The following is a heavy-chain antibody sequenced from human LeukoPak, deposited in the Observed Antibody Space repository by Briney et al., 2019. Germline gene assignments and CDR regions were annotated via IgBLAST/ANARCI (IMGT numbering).Heavy chain of an antibody. CDR3: AKENSIPVAGTSGDYYCYGMDV. Sequence: PGGSLRLSCEASGFTFNNYAMSWVRQAPGKGLEWVSAISGSGDSTYYTDSVKGRFSISRDNSKNTLYLQMNSLRAEDTAVYYCAKENSIPVAGTSGDYYCYGMDVWGKGTTVTVSS. J-gene: IGHJ6*04. CDR1: GFTFNNYA. D-gene: IGHD6-19*01. V-gene: IGHV3-23*01. CDR2: ISGSGDST.